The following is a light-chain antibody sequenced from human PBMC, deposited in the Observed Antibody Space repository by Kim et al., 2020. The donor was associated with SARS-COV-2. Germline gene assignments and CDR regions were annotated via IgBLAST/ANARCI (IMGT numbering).Light chain of an antibody. J-gene: IGLJ3*02. CDR1: ALPKQY. CDR3: QSGDSSGTYWV. Sequence: SYELTQPPSVSVSPGQTARITCSGDALPKQYAYWYQQKPGQAPVLVIYKDSERPSGIPERFSGSSSGTTVTLTISGVQAEDEADYYCQSGDSSGTYWVFG. CDR2: KDS. V-gene: IGLV3-25*03.